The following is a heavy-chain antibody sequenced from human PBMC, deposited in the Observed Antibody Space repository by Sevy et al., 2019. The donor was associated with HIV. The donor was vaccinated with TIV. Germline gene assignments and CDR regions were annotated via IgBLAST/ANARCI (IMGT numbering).Heavy chain of an antibody. CDR2: INHSGRT. CDR3: ARFRGTRYYYYGMDV. Sequence: SETLSLTCAVYGGSFSGYYWSWIRKPPGKGLEWIGEINHSGRTNYNPSLKSRVTISIDTSKNQFSLKLGSVTAADTAVYYCARFRGTRYYYYGMDVWGQGTTVTVSS. CDR1: GGSFSGYY. D-gene: IGHD1-1*01. V-gene: IGHV4-34*01. J-gene: IGHJ6*02.